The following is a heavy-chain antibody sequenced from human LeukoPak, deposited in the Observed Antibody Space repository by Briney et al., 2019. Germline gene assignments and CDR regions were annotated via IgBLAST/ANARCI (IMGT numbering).Heavy chain of an antibody. Sequence: GGSLRLSCAASGFTFSSYAMHWVRQAPGKGLEWVAVISYDGSNKYYADSVKGRFTISRDNSKNTLYLQMNSLRAEDTAVYYCARTKNWAYNWFDPWGQGTLVTVSS. CDR1: GFTFSSYA. CDR2: ISYDGSNK. CDR3: ARTKNWAYNWFDP. D-gene: IGHD7-27*01. V-gene: IGHV3-30-3*01. J-gene: IGHJ5*02.